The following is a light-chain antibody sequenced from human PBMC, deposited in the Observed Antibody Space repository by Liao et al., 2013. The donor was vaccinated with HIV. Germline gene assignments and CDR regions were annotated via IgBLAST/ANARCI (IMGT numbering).Light chain of an antibody. CDR2: SDS. J-gene: IGLJ3*02. CDR3: QVWDSSSDHFWV. V-gene: IGLV3-21*04. Sequence: SYELTQPPSVSVAPGKTASITCGGNNIGSKSVHWYRQKPGQAPVLVIYSDSDRPSGIPERFSGSNSGNTATLTISRVEAGDEADYYCQVWDSSSDHFWVFGGGTKLTVL. CDR1: NIGSKS.